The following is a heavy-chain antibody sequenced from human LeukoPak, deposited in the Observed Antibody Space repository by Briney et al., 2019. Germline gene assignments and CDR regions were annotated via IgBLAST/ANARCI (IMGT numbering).Heavy chain of an antibody. CDR2: IYYSGST. J-gene: IGHJ4*02. CDR3: AREGSSGWTTLDY. D-gene: IGHD6-19*01. Sequence: SETLSLTCTVSGGSISSSSYYWGWIRQPPGKGLEWIGSIYYSGSTYYNPSLKSRVTISVDTSKNQFSLKVSSVTAADTAVYYCAREGSSGWTTLDYWGQGTLVTVSS. V-gene: IGHV4-39*07. CDR1: GGSISSSSYY.